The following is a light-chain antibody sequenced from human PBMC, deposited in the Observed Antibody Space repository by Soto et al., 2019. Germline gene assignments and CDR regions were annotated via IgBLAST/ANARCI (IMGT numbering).Light chain of an antibody. CDR3: QQYDNLLT. J-gene: IGKJ4*01. CDR2: DAS. CDR1: QDISNY. V-gene: IGKV1-33*01. Sequence: DIQMTQSPSSLSASVGDRVTITCQASQDISNYLNWYQQKPGKAPKLLIYDASNLETGVPSRFSGSGSGTDFPVTISSLQPEDIATYYCQQYDNLLTFGGGTKVEIK.